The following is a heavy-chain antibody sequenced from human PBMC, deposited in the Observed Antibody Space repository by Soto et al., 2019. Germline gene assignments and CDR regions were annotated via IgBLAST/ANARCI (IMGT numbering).Heavy chain of an antibody. CDR2: INTGKGNT. J-gene: IGHJ4*02. D-gene: IGHD2-2*01. V-gene: IGHV1-3*04. Sequence: XSVKVSCKASVYTFTNYAMHWVRQAPGQRLEWMGWINTGKGNTKYSQKFQGRVTITRDTSASTAYMELSSLRSEDTAMYYCARAGDDCSAANCYVIDYWGQGTLVTVSS. CDR3: ARAGDDCSAANCYVIDY. CDR1: VYTFTNYA.